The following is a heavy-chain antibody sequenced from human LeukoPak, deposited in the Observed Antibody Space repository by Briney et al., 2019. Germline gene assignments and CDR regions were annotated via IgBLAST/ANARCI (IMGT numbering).Heavy chain of an antibody. CDR1: GFTFSSYS. CDR2: ISSSSSTI. J-gene: IGHJ4*02. V-gene: IGHV3-48*04. CDR3: ASSNYVWGSYRYPYFDY. Sequence: GGSLRLSCAASGFTFSSYSMNWVRQAPGKGLEWVSYISSSSSTIYYADSVKGRFTISRDNAKNSLYLQMNSLRAEDTAVYYCASSNYVWGSYRYPYFDYWGQGTLVTVSS. D-gene: IGHD3-16*02.